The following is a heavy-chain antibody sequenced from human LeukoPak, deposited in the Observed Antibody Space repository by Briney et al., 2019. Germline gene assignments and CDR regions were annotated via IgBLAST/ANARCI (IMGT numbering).Heavy chain of an antibody. CDR1: GFTFSSYA. CDR2: ISGSGGST. J-gene: IGHJ4*02. D-gene: IGHD3-22*01. V-gene: IGHV3-23*01. CDR3: AKAFPSYYDRSGYYTYYFDY. Sequence: GGSLRLSCAAPGFTFSSYAMSWVRQAPGKGLEWVSAISGSGGSTYYADSVKGRFTISRDNSKNTLYLQMNSLRAEDTAVYYCAKAFPSYYDRSGYYTYYFDYWGQGTLVTVSS.